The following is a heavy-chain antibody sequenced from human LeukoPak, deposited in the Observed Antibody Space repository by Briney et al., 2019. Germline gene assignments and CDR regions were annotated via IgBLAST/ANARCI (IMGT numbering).Heavy chain of an antibody. CDR2: MNEYSTTI. J-gene: IGHJ4*02. V-gene: IGHV3-74*01. CDR1: GFPFNSFW. Sequence: PGGSLRLSCAASGFPFNSFWMHWVRQAPGKGLVWVSDMNEYSTTIRYADSGKGRFTISRDNAKSILYLQMNNLRAEDTAMYFCARGGVNPVDHWGQGTLVTVSS. CDR3: ARGGVNPVDH. D-gene: IGHD1-14*01.